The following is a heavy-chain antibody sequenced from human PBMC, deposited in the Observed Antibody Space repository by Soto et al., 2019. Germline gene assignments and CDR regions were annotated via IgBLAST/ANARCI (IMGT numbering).Heavy chain of an antibody. CDR2: IIPILGIA. J-gene: IGHJ5*02. CDR3: AKDEGGSWSYYRGSYDP. V-gene: IGHV1-69*04. CDR1: GGTFSSYT. D-gene: IGHD3-10*01. Sequence: ASVKVSCKASGGTFSSYTISWVRQAPGQGLEWMGRIIPILGIANYAQKFQGRVTITADKSTSTAYMELSSLRSEDTAVYYCAKDEGGSWSYYRGSYDPWGQGTLVTVSS.